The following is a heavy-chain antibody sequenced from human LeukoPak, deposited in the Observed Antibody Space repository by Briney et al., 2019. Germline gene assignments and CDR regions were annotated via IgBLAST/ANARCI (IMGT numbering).Heavy chain of an antibody. J-gene: IGHJ1*01. CDR1: GYTFTGYY. Sequence: ASVTVSCKASGYTFTGYYMHWVRQAPGQRLEWLGWINPNSGGTNYAQKFQGRVTMTRDTSISTAYMELSRLRSDDTAVYYCAPLWFGELLDFQHWGQGTLVTVSS. CDR2: INPNSGGT. CDR3: APLWFGELLDFQH. D-gene: IGHD3-10*01. V-gene: IGHV1-2*02.